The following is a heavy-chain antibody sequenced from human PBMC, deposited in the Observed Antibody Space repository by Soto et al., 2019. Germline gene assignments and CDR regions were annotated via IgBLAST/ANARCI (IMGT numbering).Heavy chain of an antibody. CDR2: ISAYNGNT. Sequence: GASVKVSCKASGYTFTSYGISWVRQAPGQGLEWMGWISAYNGNTYYAQKLQGRVTMTTDSSTSTAYMELRSLRSDDTAVYYCARPERLPYYGSGSYYNHWGQGTLVTVSS. V-gene: IGHV1-18*01. D-gene: IGHD3-10*01. CDR1: GYTFTSYG. CDR3: ARPERLPYYGSGSYYNH. J-gene: IGHJ5*02.